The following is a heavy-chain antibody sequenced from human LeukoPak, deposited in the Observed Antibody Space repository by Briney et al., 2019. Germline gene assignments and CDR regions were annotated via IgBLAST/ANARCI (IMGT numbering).Heavy chain of an antibody. Sequence: SETLSLTCTVSGGSISSSSYYWGWIRQPPGKGLEWIGSMYYSGSTYYNPSLKSRVTISVGTSKNEFSLKLSSVTAADTAVYYCARRWLAANAFDVWGQGTMVTVSS. CDR1: GGSISSSSYY. CDR2: MYYSGST. V-gene: IGHV4-39*01. CDR3: ARRWLAANAFDV. D-gene: IGHD2-15*01. J-gene: IGHJ3*01.